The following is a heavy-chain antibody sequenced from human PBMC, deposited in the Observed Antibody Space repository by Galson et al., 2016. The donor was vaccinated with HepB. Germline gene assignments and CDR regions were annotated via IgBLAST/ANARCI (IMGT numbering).Heavy chain of an antibody. Sequence: TLSLTCTVSGGAISNVNYFWSWIRQPPGEALKWIEYISHTASTYYSPSLKSRVTISVDTSKNQFSLNLRPVPAADTAVYYCARVASLAARRDFDYWGQGTLVTVSS. J-gene: IGHJ4*02. CDR1: GGAISNVNYF. CDR2: ISHTAST. V-gene: IGHV4-31*03. D-gene: IGHD6-6*01. CDR3: ARVASLAARRDFDY.